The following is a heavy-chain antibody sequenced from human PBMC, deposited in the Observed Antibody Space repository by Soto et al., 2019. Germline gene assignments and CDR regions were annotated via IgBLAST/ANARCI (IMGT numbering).Heavy chain of an antibody. V-gene: IGHV4-31*03. CDR2: IYHSGST. CDR3: ARIVGFEDFYYYMDV. D-gene: IGHD3-10*01. J-gene: IGHJ6*03. CDR1: GGSIRSDGYY. Sequence: VQLQESGPGLVRPSQTLSLSCTVSGGSIRSDGYYWSWIRQHPGKGLEWVGYIYHSGSTYNNPSHKSRINISLDTSKNQFSLKVMSVTAADTAVYYCARIVGFEDFYYYMDVWGKGTTVTV.